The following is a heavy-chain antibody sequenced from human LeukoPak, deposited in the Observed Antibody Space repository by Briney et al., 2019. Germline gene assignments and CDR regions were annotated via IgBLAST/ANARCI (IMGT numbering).Heavy chain of an antibody. CDR2: IRYDGSNK. Sequence: GGSLRLSCAASGFTFSSYGMHWVHQAPGKGLEWVAFIRYDGSNKYYADSVKGRFTISRDNSKNTLYLQMNSLRAEDTAVYYCASPGPYYSETSGYLVFWGQGILVTVSS. CDR3: ASPGPYYSETSGYLVF. CDR1: GFTFSSYG. D-gene: IGHD3-22*01. J-gene: IGHJ4*02. V-gene: IGHV3-30*02.